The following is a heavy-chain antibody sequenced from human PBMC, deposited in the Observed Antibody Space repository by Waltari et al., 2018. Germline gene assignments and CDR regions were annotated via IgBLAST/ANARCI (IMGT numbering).Heavy chain of an antibody. CDR2: VLSTGKT. Sequence: QLQESGPGLVKPSGTLSLSCAVSGDSVTSANWWSWVRQSPQRGLEWIGQVLSTGKTNYSPSVASRVTMSLDASNNQFSRKVTSATAADTAVYYCARDRGRGLYLDVWGPGTLVTVSP. V-gene: IGHV4-4*02. D-gene: IGHD2-15*01. J-gene: IGHJ4*02. CDR3: ARDRGRGLYLDV. CDR1: GDSVTSANW.